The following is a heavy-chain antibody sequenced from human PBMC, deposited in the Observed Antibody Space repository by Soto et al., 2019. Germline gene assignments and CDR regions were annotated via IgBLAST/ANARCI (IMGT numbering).Heavy chain of an antibody. D-gene: IGHD6-13*01. CDR2: IYHSGST. CDR3: ARDDRDIAAAHY. J-gene: IGHJ4*02. Sequence: PSETLSLTCAVSGYSISSGYYWGWIRQPPGKGLEWIGSIYHSGSTYYNPSLKSRVTISVDTSKNQFSLKLSSVTAADTAVYYCARDDRDIAAAHYWGQGTLVTVS. CDR1: GYSISSGYY. V-gene: IGHV4-38-2*02.